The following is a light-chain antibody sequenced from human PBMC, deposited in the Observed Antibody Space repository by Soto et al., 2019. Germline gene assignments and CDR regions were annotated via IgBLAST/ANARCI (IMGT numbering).Light chain of an antibody. CDR3: QQYGTSLFT. CDR1: QTVSSSY. V-gene: IGKV3-20*01. Sequence: EILLTQSPGTLSLSPGERATLSCRASQTVSSSYLAWYQQKVGQAPRLLIYGASSRATGIPDRFSGSGSGTDFTLTISRLEPEDFAVYYCQQYGTSLFTFGPGTKVDIK. J-gene: IGKJ3*01. CDR2: GAS.